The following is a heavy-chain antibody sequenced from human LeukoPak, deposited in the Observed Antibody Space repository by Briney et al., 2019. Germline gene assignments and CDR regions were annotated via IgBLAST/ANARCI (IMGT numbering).Heavy chain of an antibody. V-gene: IGHV4-4*07. J-gene: IGHJ6*03. Sequence: PSETLSLTCTVSGGSISSYYWSWIRQPAGKGLEWIGRIYTSGSTNYNPSLKSRVTMSVDTSKNQFSLKLSSVTAADTAVYYCARAREWSAGWYYYYYMDVWGKGTTVTVSS. CDR1: GGSISSYY. D-gene: IGHD2-8*01. CDR2: IYTSGST. CDR3: ARAREWSAGWYYYYYMDV.